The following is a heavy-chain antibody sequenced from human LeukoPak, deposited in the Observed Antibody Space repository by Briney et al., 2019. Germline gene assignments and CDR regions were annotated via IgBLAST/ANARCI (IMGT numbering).Heavy chain of an antibody. CDR2: IYSGGST. Sequence: GGSLRLSCAASGFTVSSNYMSWVRQAPGKGLEWVSVIYSGGSTYYADSVKGRFTISRDNSKNTLYLQMNSLRAEDTAVYYCARAITMVRGVMSGAFDIWGQGTMVTVSS. CDR3: ARAITMVRGVMSGAFDI. V-gene: IGHV3-66*01. CDR1: GFTVSSNY. D-gene: IGHD3-10*01. J-gene: IGHJ3*02.